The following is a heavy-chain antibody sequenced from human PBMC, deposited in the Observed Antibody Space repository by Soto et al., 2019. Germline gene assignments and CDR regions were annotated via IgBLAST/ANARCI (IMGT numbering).Heavy chain of an antibody. CDR3: ARHPRAPNFFDY. CDR2: IYYSGST. J-gene: IGHJ4*02. Sequence: PSETLSLTCTVSGGSISSSSYYWGWIRQPPGKGLEWIGSIYYSGSTYYNPSLKSRVTISVDTSKNQFSLKLSSVTAADTAVYYCARHPRAPNFFDYWGQGTLVTVSS. V-gene: IGHV4-39*01. CDR1: GGSISSSSYY.